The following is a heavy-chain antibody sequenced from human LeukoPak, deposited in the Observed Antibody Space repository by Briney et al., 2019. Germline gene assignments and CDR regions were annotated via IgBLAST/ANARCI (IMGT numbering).Heavy chain of an antibody. D-gene: IGHD6-19*01. CDR2: IIPIFVTA. V-gene: IGHV1-69*05. J-gene: IGHJ4*02. CDR3: ARVVPITHSSGWLDKDYYFDY. CDR1: GGTFSSYA. Sequence: VASVKVSCKASGGTFSSYAISWVRQAPGQGLEWMGRIIPIFVTANYAQKLQGRVTITTDESTSTAYMELSSLRSEDTAVYYCARVVPITHSSGWLDKDYYFDYWGQGTLVTVSS.